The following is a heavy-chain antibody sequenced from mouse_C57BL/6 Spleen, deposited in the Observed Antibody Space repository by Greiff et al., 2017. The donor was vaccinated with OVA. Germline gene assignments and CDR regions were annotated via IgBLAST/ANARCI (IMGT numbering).Heavy chain of an antibody. J-gene: IGHJ2*01. CDR1: GYAFSSYW. CDR3: ARFYDGYRGVDY. Sequence: QVQLQQSGAELVKPGASVKISCKASGYAFSSYWMNWVKQRPGKGLEWIGQIYPGDGDTNYNGKFKGKATLTADKSSSTAYMQLSSLTSEDSAVYFCARFYDGYRGVDYWGQGTTLTVSS. V-gene: IGHV1-80*01. CDR2: IYPGDGDT. D-gene: IGHD2-3*01.